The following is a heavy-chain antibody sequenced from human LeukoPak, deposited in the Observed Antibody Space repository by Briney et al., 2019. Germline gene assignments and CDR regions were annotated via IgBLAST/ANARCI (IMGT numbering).Heavy chain of an antibody. Sequence: ASVKVSCKVSGYTLTELSMHWVRQAPGKGLEWMGGFDPEDGETIYVQKFQGRVTMTEDTSTDTAYMELSSLRSEDTAVYYCATDLTPEYSGSPLAYWGQGTLVTVSS. CDR1: GYTLTELS. V-gene: IGHV1-24*01. D-gene: IGHD1-26*01. CDR2: FDPEDGET. CDR3: ATDLTPEYSGSPLAY. J-gene: IGHJ4*02.